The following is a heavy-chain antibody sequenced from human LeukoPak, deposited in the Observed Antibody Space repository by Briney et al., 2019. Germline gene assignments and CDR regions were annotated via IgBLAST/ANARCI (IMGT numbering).Heavy chain of an antibody. CDR2: IYTSGST. D-gene: IGHD3-10*01. CDR3: ARSYYFSH. CDR1: GGSFSSYY. V-gene: IGHV4-4*07. Sequence: PSETLSLTCTVSGGSFSSYYWSWVRQPAGKGLEWIGRIYTSGSTNYNPSLKSRVTISVDKSKHQYSLKLSSVTAADTAVYYCARSYYFSHWGQGTLVTVSS. J-gene: IGHJ4*02.